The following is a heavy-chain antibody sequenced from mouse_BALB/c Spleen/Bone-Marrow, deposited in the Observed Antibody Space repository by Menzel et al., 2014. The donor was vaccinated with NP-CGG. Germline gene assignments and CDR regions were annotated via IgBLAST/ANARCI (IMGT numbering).Heavy chain of an antibody. Sequence: VQLQQSGAELVRPGASVKLSCKASGYTFTSYWMHWVKQRPGQGLEWIGEINPSNGRTNYNEKFKSKATLTVDKSSSTAYMQLSSLTSDDSAVYYCARRANTVVATDYWGQGTTLTVSS. J-gene: IGHJ2*01. CDR2: INPSNGRT. CDR1: GYTFTSYW. CDR3: ARRANTVVATDY. D-gene: IGHD1-1*01. V-gene: IGHV1S81*02.